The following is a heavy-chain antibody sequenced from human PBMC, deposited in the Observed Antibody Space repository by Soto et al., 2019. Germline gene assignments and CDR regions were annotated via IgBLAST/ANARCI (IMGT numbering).Heavy chain of an antibody. J-gene: IGHJ6*03. CDR1: GGSISSGGYY. Sequence: QVQLHESGPGLVKPSQTLSLTCTVSGGSISSGGYYWSWIRQHPGKGLEWIGYIYYSGSTYYNPSLKSRVTISVDTSKNQFSLKLSSVTAADTAVYYCAASYCTNGVCYPRNYYYYMDVWGKGTTVTVSS. CDR3: AASYCTNGVCYPRNYYYYMDV. CDR2: IYYSGST. D-gene: IGHD2-8*01. V-gene: IGHV4-31*03.